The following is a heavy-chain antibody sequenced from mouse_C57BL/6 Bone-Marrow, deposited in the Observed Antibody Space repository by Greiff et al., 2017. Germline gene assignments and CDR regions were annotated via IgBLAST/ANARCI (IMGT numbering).Heavy chain of an antibody. CDR1: GYAFSSSW. CDR3: SRSGSISEFAY. V-gene: IGHV1-82*01. Sequence: QVQLQQSGPELVKPGASVTISCKASGYAFSSSWMNWVKQRTGKGLEWIGRIYPGDGDTNSNGKLKGKATLTADKSSRTAYMQHSRLTSEDSAVYVWSRSGSISEFAYWGQGTLVTVSA. CDR2: IYPGDGDT. J-gene: IGHJ3*01. D-gene: IGHD1-3*01.